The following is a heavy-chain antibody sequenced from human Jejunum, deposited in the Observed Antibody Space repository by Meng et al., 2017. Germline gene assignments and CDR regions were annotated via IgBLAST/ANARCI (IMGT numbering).Heavy chain of an antibody. J-gene: IGHJ4*02. D-gene: IGHD1-26*01. CDR2: VKSKTSGGTT. V-gene: IGHV3-15*01. Sequence: GGSLRLSCAASGFNFNPAWMTWVRQAPGMGLEWVGLVKSKTSGGTTGYAAPVKGRFIISRDDSSNTVYLQMNSLKTEDTAVYYCAADISEVGSGGIAYWGQGNLVNGAS. CDR3: AADISEVGSGGIAY. CDR1: GFNFNPAW.